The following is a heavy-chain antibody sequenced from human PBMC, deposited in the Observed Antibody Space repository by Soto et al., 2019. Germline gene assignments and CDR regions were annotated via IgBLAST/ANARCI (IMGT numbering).Heavy chain of an antibody. Sequence: SETLSLTCTVSGGSISGHYWIWIRQSPGKRLEWIGYIFYSGSTNYNPSLKSRVTLSVDTSKNQFSLRLSPVTAADTAGYYCARVGSSGWSPDYWGQGTLVTVSS. CDR1: GGSISGHY. V-gene: IGHV4-59*11. CDR3: ARVGSSGWSPDY. CDR2: IFYSGST. D-gene: IGHD6-19*01. J-gene: IGHJ4*02.